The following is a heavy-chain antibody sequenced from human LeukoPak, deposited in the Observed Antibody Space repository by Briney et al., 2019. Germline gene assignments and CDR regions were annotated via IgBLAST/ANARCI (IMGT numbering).Heavy chain of an antibody. Sequence: GGSLRLSCAASGFTFSDYYMSWIRQAPGKGLEWVSYMSSSGSTIYYADSVKGRFTISRDNAKNSLYLQMNSLRAEDTAVYYCARGTVAVKYYFDYWGQGTLVTVSS. J-gene: IGHJ4*02. V-gene: IGHV3-11*01. CDR1: GFTFSDYY. CDR2: MSSSGSTI. CDR3: ARGTVAVKYYFDY. D-gene: IGHD4-23*01.